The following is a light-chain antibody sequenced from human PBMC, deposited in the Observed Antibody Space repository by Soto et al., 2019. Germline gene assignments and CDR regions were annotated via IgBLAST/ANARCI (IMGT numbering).Light chain of an antibody. Sequence: DIQMTQSPSSVSASVGDRITITCRASPDIGGRLDWFQQKPGKAPQYLIQAASIFQSGVPSRFSGSGSGTEFILTINNLQPEDFASYCCLQVYSVPRTCGLGTKVEI. CDR3: LQVYSVPRT. J-gene: IGKJ1*01. CDR2: AAS. V-gene: IGKV1-12*01. CDR1: PDIGGR.